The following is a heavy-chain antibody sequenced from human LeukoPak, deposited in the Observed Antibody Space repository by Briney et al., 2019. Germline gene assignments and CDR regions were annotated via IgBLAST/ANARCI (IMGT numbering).Heavy chain of an antibody. Sequence: GGSLRLSCAASGFSLNTYNMNWVRQAPGRGLEWLSLIGTIGSPRYYADSVKGRFTISRDNAKNSLYLQMSNLRAEDAAVYFCARGGGLDVWGQGATVTVSS. D-gene: IGHD3-16*01. CDR2: IGTIGSPR. CDR3: ARGGGLDV. V-gene: IGHV3-48*04. CDR1: GFSLNTYN. J-gene: IGHJ6*02.